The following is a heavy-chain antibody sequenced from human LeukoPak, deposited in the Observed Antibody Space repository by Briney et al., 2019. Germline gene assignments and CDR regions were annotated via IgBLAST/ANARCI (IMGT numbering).Heavy chain of an antibody. J-gene: IGHJ4*02. Sequence: SQTLSLTCSVSGGSISSGVYYWRWIRQPPGTGLEWIGYIYYSGSTYYNPSLKSRVTISVDTSKNQFSLKLSSVTAADTAVYYCARENAEWLIDYWGQGALVTVSS. D-gene: IGHD3-3*01. CDR1: GGSISSGVYY. CDR3: ARENAEWLIDY. CDR2: IYYSGST. V-gene: IGHV4-30-4*08.